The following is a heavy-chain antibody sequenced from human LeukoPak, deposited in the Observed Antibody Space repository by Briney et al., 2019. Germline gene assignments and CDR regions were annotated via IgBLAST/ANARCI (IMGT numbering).Heavy chain of an antibody. CDR3: ARVPGITIFGVGPIDI. Sequence: ASVKVSCKASGYTFTGYYMHWVRQAPGQGLEWTGWINPNSGGTNYAQKFQGRVTMTRDTSISTAYMELSRLRSDDTAVYYCARVPGITIFGVGPIDIWGQGTMVTVSS. CDR1: GYTFTGYY. CDR2: INPNSGGT. D-gene: IGHD3-3*01. J-gene: IGHJ3*02. V-gene: IGHV1-2*02.